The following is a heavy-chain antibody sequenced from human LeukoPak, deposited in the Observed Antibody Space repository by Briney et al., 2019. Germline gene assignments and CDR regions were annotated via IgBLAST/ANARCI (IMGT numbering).Heavy chain of an antibody. Sequence: SETLSLTCAVSGYSISSGYYWGWIRQPLGKGLEWIGSIYHSGSTYYNPSLKSRVTISVDTSKNQFSLKLSSVTAADTAVYYCARVGLAVADYWGQGTLVTVSS. CDR2: IYHSGST. V-gene: IGHV4-38-2*01. J-gene: IGHJ4*02. D-gene: IGHD6-19*01. CDR1: GYSISSGYY. CDR3: ARVGLAVADY.